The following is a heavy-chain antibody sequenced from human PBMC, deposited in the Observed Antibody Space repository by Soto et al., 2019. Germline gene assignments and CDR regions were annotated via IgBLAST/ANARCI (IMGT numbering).Heavy chain of an antibody. Sequence: QVQLVESGGGVVQPGRSLRLSCVASGFTFSSYGMHWVRQAPGKGLEWVAIISYDGSNTYYADSVKGRFTISRDNSKNTLYRQMNSQRAEDKSVYYCAKEGGLSGSYYISSSYYFDYWGQGTLVTVSS. D-gene: IGHD1-26*01. V-gene: IGHV3-30*18. CDR1: GFTFSSYG. J-gene: IGHJ4*02. CDR2: ISYDGSNT. CDR3: AKEGGLSGSYYISSSYYFDY.